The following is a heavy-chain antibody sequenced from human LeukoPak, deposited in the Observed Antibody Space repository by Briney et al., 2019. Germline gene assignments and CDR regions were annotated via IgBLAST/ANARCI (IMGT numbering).Heavy chain of an antibody. D-gene: IGHD5-18*01. CDR2: IYHSGST. CDR1: GYSISSGYY. CDR3: ARDYTVDTAMAHNWFDP. V-gene: IGHV4-38-2*02. Sequence: SETLSLTCTVSGYSISSGYYWGWIRQPPGKGLEWIGSIYHSGSTFYNPSLKSRVTISVDTSKNQFSLKLSSVTAADTAVYYCARDYTVDTAMAHNWFDPWGQGTLVTVSS. J-gene: IGHJ5*02.